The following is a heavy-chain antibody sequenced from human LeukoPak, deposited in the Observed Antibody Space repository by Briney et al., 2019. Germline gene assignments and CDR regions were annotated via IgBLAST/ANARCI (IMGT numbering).Heavy chain of an antibody. D-gene: IGHD2-2*01. J-gene: IGHJ5*02. CDR3: ARHNYCSSTSCYSP. CDR1: GGSISSGDYY. V-gene: IGHV4-30-4*08. CDR2: IHYSGST. Sequence: PSETLSLTCTVSGGSISSGDYYWRWIRQPPGKGLEWIGYIHYSGSTYYNPSLKSRVTISVDTSKNQFSLKLSSVTAADTAVYYCARHNYCSSTSCYSPWGQGTLVTVSS.